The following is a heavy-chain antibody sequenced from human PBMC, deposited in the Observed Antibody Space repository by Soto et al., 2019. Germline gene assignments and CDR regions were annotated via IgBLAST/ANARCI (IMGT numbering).Heavy chain of an antibody. Sequence: EVQLVESGGGLIQPGGSLRLSCAVSGFTVSNNYMSWVRQAPGKGLEGVSVIYSGGYTAYGDSVKGRFTISRDNSKNTQNLQMKTLGAHGLAVYYWATQRGGGGYWGQGTLVTVSS. CDR1: GFTVSNNY. CDR3: ATQRGGGGY. V-gene: IGHV3-53*01. CDR2: IYSGGYT. J-gene: IGHJ4*02. D-gene: IGHD6-25*01.